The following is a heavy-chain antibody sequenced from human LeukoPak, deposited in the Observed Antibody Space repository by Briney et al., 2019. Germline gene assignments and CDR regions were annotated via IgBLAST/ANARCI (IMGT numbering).Heavy chain of an antibody. CDR1: GFTFSSYS. Sequence: GGSLRLSCAASGFTFSSYSMNWVRQAPGKGLEWVSYISSSSSTIYYADSVKGRFTISRDNAKNSLYLQMNSLRAEDTAMYYCARDRAWLQFDYWGQGTLVTVSS. D-gene: IGHD5-24*01. CDR3: ARDRAWLQFDY. J-gene: IGHJ4*02. CDR2: ISSSSSTI. V-gene: IGHV3-48*01.